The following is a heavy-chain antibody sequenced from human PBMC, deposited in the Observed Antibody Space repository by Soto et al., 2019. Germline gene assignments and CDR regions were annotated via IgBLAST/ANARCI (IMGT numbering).Heavy chain of an antibody. V-gene: IGHV5-51*01. CDR3: ARHGTYYYDSSGPTGFDY. CDR2: IYPGDSDT. Sequence: EVQLVQSGAEVKKPGGSLKISCKGSGYSFTSYWIGWVRQMPGKGLEWMGIIYPGDSDTRYSPSFQGQVTISADKSISTAYLQWSSLKASDTAMYYCARHGTYYYDSSGPTGFDYWGQGTLVTVSS. D-gene: IGHD3-22*01. CDR1: GYSFTSYW. J-gene: IGHJ4*02.